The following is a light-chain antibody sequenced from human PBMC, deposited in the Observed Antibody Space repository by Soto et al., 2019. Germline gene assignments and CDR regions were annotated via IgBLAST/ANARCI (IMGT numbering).Light chain of an antibody. J-gene: IGKJ4*01. V-gene: IGKV3-11*01. Sequence: DIVLTQSPATLSLSPGERTTLSCRASQSVSSSLAWYQQKPGQTPRLLIYDASNRATGIPARFNGSGSATDFTLTVSSLDPEDFAVYYCQQRSNWPLTFGGGTKVEI. CDR1: QSVSSS. CDR3: QQRSNWPLT. CDR2: DAS.